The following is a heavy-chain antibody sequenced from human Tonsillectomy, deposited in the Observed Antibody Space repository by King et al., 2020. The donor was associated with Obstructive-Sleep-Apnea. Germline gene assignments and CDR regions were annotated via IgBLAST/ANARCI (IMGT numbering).Heavy chain of an antibody. CDR2: ISFYGSTR. J-gene: IGHJ4*02. V-gene: IGHV3-30*04. CDR3: ARRDGGAPDY. Sequence: VQLVESGGGVVQPGRSLRLSCAASGFTFSAYALHLLRQAPGKGLEWVAGISFYGSTRYYTDSVKGRFTISRDNSKNTLYLQMNSVRPEDTAVYYCARRDGGAPDYWGQGTLVTVSS. D-gene: IGHD3-10*01. CDR1: GFTFSAYA.